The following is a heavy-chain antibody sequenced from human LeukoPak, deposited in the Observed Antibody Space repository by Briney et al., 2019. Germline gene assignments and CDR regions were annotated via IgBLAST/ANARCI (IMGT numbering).Heavy chain of an antibody. CDR2: INGDGSTT. D-gene: IGHD2-21*01. CDR1: GFTFSASW. J-gene: IGHJ4*02. Sequence: GGSLRLSCAASGFTFSASWMHWVRQAPGKGLAWVSRINGDGSTTDYADSVKGRFTISRDNAKNTLYLQMNSLRAEDTAVYYCARSGGGYWDSWGQGTLVTVSS. V-gene: IGHV3-74*01. CDR3: ARSGGGYWDS.